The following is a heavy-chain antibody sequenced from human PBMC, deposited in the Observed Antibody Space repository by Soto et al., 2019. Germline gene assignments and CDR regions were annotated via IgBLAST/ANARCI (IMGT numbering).Heavy chain of an antibody. CDR1: GVSISNSRYD. Sequence: KASENLSLTCTVSGVSISNSRYDWGWIRRRPGKGLEWIGTIYYSGITYYNPSLKSRVTISVDTSKNEFSRKLRYVAAAETAVNYCARHASNWGQATLVTVSS. CDR2: IYYSGIT. CDR3: ARHASN. V-gene: IGHV4-39*01. J-gene: IGHJ4*02.